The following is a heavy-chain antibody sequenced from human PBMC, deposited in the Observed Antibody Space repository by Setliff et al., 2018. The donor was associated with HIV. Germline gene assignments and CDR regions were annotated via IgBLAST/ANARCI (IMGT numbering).Heavy chain of an antibody. J-gene: IGHJ6*03. CDR2: IYYSGTT. D-gene: IGHD3-10*01. CDR1: GGSISSSNYY. CDR3: ARGPRYGSGNYYYYYYYMDV. V-gene: IGHV4-39*07. Sequence: SETLSLTCTVSGGSISSSNYYWGWIRQPPGKGLELIGTIYYSGTTYYNPSLKSRVTMSVDTSTSRLSLKVHSVTAADTAVYYCARGPRYGSGNYYYYYYYMDVWGKGTTVTVSS.